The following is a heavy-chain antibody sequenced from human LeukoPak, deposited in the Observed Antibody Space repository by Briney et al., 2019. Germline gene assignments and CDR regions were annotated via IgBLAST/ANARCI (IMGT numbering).Heavy chain of an antibody. CDR2: ISSSGSTI. CDR1: GFTFSSYE. Sequence: GGSLRLSCAASGFTFSSYEMNWVRQAPGKGLEWVSYISSSGSTIYYADSVKGRFTISRDNAKNSLYLQMNSLRAEDTAVYYCARDAGPAIRGRTYYYYYMDVWGKGTTVTISS. CDR3: ARDAGPAIRGRTYYYYYMDV. V-gene: IGHV3-48*03. D-gene: IGHD3-10*01. J-gene: IGHJ6*03.